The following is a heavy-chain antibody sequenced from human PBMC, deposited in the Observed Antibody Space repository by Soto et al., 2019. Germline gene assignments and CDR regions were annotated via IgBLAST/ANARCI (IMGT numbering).Heavy chain of an antibody. V-gene: IGHV4-4*07. CDR1: GISIDNYY. CDR3: VRDVGGSGWFAP. J-gene: IGHJ5*02. CDR2: IYSSGTT. Sequence: QVQLQQSGPGLVKPSETLSLTCTVSGISIDNYYCSWIRQSAGKGLEWIGRIYSSGTTNYNPFLKSRVTMSVDMSKSQFSLNVRSVTAADTAVYYCVRDVGGSGWFAPWGQGTLVTVSS.